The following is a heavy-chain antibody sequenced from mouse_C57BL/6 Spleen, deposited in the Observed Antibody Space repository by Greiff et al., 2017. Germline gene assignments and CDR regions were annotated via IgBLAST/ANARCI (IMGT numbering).Heavy chain of an antibody. CDR1: GFNIKDDY. D-gene: IGHD2-3*01. J-gene: IGHJ2*01. V-gene: IGHV14-4*01. CDR3: TTGDGYYLDY. CDR2: IDPENGDT. Sequence: EVKLMESGAELVRPGASVKLSCTASGFNIKDDYMHWVKQRPEQGLEWIGWIDPENGDTEYASKFQGKATITADTSSNTAYLQLSSLTSEDTAVYYCTTGDGYYLDYWGQGTTLTVSS.